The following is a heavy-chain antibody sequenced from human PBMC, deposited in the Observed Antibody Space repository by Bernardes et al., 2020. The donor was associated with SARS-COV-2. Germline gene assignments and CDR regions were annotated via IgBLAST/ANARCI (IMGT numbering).Heavy chain of an antibody. CDR2: IYYSGIT. Sequence: SETLSLTCTVSGGSISSNSYYWGWIPQPPGKGLDWIGNIYYSGITYYNPSLKSRVTMSIDTSKNQFSLKLSSVTAADTAVYYCARRLQYYFDYWGHGTLVTVSS. V-gene: IGHV4-39*01. CDR1: GGSISSNSYY. CDR3: ARRLQYYFDY. J-gene: IGHJ4*01.